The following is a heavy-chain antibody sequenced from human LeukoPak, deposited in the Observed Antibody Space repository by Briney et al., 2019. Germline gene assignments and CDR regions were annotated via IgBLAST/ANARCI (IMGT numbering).Heavy chain of an antibody. CDR3: ARGLRVRGVIITWSTYYFDY. V-gene: IGHV4-4*07. CDR2: IYTSGST. J-gene: IGHJ4*02. CDR1: GSSISSYY. D-gene: IGHD3-10*01. Sequence: SETLSLTCTVSGSSISSYYWSWIRQPAGKGLEWIGRIYTSGSTNYNPSLKSRVTISVDTSKNQFSLKLSSVTAADTAVYYCARGLRVRGVIITWSTYYFDYWGQGTLVTVSS.